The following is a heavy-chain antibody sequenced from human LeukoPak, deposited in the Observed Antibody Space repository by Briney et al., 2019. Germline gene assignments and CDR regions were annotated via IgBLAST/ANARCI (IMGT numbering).Heavy chain of an antibody. CDR2: ISASGGST. CDR3: AKRIAEVGPYFDY. Sequence: PGGSLRLSCAASGFTFSSYAMSWVRQAPGMGLEWVSGISASGGSTYYADSVKGRFTISRDNSKSTLYLQMNTLRAEDTAVYYYAKRIAEVGPYFDYCGQGTLVTVSS. D-gene: IGHD6-13*01. J-gene: IGHJ4*02. V-gene: IGHV3-23*01. CDR1: GFTFSSYA.